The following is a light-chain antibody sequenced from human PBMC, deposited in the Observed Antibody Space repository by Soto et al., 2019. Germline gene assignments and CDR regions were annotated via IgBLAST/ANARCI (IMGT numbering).Light chain of an antibody. CDR3: QQYDDWPPRWT. CDR1: QSVTNS. J-gene: IGKJ1*01. Sequence: EIVMTQSPATLSVSPGERAALSCRASQSVTNSLAWYQQKPGQAPRLLIYEASTRATGIPARFSGSGSGTQYTLTIGSRQSEDFAVYYWQQYDDWPPRWTCGQGPRVEI. CDR2: EAS. V-gene: IGKV3-15*01.